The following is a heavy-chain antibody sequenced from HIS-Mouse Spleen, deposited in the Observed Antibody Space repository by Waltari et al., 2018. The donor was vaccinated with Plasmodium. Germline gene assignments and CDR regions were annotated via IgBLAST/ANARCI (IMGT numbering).Heavy chain of an antibody. J-gene: IGHJ4*02. Sequence: QVQLVASGGGVVQPGRSLRLSCAASGFTFSSYAMHWVRQAPGKGLEWVAVISYDGSNKYYADSVKGRFTISRDNSKNTLYLQMNSLRAEDTAVYYCARDLSGTDYWGQGTLVTVSS. CDR2: ISYDGSNK. V-gene: IGHV3-30*04. D-gene: IGHD6-13*01. CDR3: ARDLSGTDY. CDR1: GFTFSSYA.